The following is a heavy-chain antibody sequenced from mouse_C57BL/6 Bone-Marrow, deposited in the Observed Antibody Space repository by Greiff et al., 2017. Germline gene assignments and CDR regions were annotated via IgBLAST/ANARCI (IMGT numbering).Heavy chain of an antibody. CDR2: IHPNSGST. CDR3: ARWLPYYYAMDY. V-gene: IGHV1-64*01. J-gene: IGHJ4*01. CDR1: GYTFTSYW. Sequence: VQVVESGAELVKPGASVKLSCKASGYTFTSYWMHWVKQRPGQGLEWIGMIHPNSGSTNYNEKFKSKATLTVDKSSSTAYMQLSSLTSEDSAVYYCARWLPYYYAMDYWGQGTSVTVSS. D-gene: IGHD2-2*01.